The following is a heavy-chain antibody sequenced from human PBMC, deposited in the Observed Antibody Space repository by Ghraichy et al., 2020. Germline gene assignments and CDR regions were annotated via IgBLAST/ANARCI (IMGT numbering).Heavy chain of an antibody. V-gene: IGHV3-11*01. CDR2: ISSSGSTI. CDR3: ARGAYCGGDCYSSPDAFDI. D-gene: IGHD2-21*02. J-gene: IGHJ3*02. Sequence: GGSLRLSCAASGFTFSDYYMSWIRQAPGKGLEWVSYISSSGSTIYYADSVKGRFTISRDNAKNSLYLQMNSLRAEDTAVYYCARGAYCGGDCYSSPDAFDIWGQGTMVTVSS. CDR1: GFTFSDYY.